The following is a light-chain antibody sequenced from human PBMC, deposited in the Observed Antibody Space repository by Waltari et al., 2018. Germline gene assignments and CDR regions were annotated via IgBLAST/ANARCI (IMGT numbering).Light chain of an antibody. J-gene: IGKJ4*01. CDR2: GSS. Sequence: CRASQSMDNFLAWYQQKPGQAPRLLIYGSSNRATDIPARFSGSGSGTDFTLTISSLEPEDFAVYYCQQRSGWPPTFGGGTKVDI. CDR3: QQRSGWPPT. CDR1: QSMDNF. V-gene: IGKV3-11*01.